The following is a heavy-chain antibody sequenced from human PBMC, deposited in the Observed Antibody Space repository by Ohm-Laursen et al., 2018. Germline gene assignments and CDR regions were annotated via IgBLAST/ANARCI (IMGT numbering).Heavy chain of an antibody. Sequence: SLRLSCTVSGFTFSSYGMHWVRQAPGKGLEWVSYISSSGSTIYYADSVKGRFTISRDNAKNSLYLQMNSLRAEDTAVYYCARDSILFYDFWSGSPLDYWGQGTLVTVSS. CDR2: ISSSGSTI. D-gene: IGHD3-3*01. J-gene: IGHJ4*02. V-gene: IGHV3-48*01. CDR3: ARDSILFYDFWSGSPLDY. CDR1: GFTFSSYG.